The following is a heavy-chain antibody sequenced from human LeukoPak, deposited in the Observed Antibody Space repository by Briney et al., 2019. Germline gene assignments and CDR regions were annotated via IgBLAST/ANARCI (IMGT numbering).Heavy chain of an antibody. V-gene: IGHV4-59*01. D-gene: IGHD6-19*01. CDR3: AGGYFSAWSDWFDP. Sequence: SSETLSLTCSVSGGSFTTNYWTWIRQTPGKGLEWIGNIYHSGSVNYNPSLKSRVTISADKSENKFSLTLSSVTPADTAIYYCAGGYFSAWSDWFDPWGQGTLVTVSS. CDR2: IYHSGSV. CDR1: GGSFTTNY. J-gene: IGHJ5*02.